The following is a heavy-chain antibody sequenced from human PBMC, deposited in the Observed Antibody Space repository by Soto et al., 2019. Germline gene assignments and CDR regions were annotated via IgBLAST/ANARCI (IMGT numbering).Heavy chain of an antibody. V-gene: IGHV4-39*01. D-gene: IGHD3-10*01. Sequence: KASETLSLTCTVSGGSISSSSYYWGWIRQPPGKGLEWIGSIYYSGSTYYNPSLKSRVTISVDTSKNQFSLKLSSVTAADTAVYYCARTYGSGSYYYWGQGTLVTVSS. J-gene: IGHJ4*02. CDR2: IYYSGST. CDR1: GGSISSSSYY. CDR3: ARTYGSGSYYY.